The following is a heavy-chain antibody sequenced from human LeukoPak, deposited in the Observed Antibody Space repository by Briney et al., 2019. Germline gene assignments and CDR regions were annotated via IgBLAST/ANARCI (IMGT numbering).Heavy chain of an antibody. D-gene: IGHD2-21*01. J-gene: IGHJ6*03. V-gene: IGHV3-23*01. CDR3: ARGEITEGGEGNYMDV. CDR2: ISGSGVST. Sequence: GGSLRLSCAASGFTFSSDSMTWVRQAPGKGLDWVSTISGSGVSTFYADSVKGRFTISRDNAKNSLYLQMNSLRAEDTAVYYCARGEITEGGEGNYMDVWGKGTTVTVSS. CDR1: GFTFSSDS.